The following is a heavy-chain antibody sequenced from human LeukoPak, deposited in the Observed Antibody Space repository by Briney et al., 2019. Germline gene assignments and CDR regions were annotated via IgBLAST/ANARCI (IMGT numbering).Heavy chain of an antibody. J-gene: IGHJ6*02. Sequence: SETLSLTCTVSGASISTYYWSWIRQPPGKGLEWIGYIYYSGSTNYNPSLKSRVTISVDTSKNQFSLKLSSVTAADTAVYYCARDLRIAAAGTWVYYYYGMDVWGQGTTVTVSS. CDR2: IYYSGST. CDR1: GASISTYY. CDR3: ARDLRIAAAGTWVYYYYGMDV. V-gene: IGHV4-59*01. D-gene: IGHD6-13*01.